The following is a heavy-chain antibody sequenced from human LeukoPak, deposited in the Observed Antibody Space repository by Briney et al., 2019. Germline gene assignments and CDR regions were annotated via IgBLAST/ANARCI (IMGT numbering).Heavy chain of an antibody. CDR3: ARTDVDTAMADFDY. CDR2: IIPILGIA. V-gene: IGHV1-69*04. D-gene: IGHD5-18*01. J-gene: IGHJ4*02. CDR1: GYTFTSYG. Sequence: GASVKVSCKASGYTFTSYGISWVRQAPGQGLEWMGRIIPILGIANYAQKFQGRVTITADKSTSTAYMELSSLRSEDTAVYYCARTDVDTAMADFDYWGQGTLVTVSS.